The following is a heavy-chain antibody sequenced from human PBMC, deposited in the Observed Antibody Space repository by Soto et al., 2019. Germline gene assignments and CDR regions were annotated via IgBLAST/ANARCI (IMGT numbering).Heavy chain of an antibody. Sequence: EVQLVESGGGLIQPGGSLRLSCAASGFTVSSTYMTWVRQAPGKGLEWVSVIYGGLTTSYADSVKGRFTISRDNSKNTVFLQMNSLRAEATAVNYCARDRIDAAGTTRFNYYYGMDVWGQGTTVSVSS. D-gene: IGHD6-13*01. CDR3: ARDRIDAAGTTRFNYYYGMDV. J-gene: IGHJ6*02. CDR1: GFTVSSTY. CDR2: IYGGLTT. V-gene: IGHV3-53*01.